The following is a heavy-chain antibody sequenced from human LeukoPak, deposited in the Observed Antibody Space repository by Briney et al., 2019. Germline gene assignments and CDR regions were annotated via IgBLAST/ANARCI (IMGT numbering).Heavy chain of an antibody. CDR3: ARDQTRGAGYSSSWYKY. J-gene: IGHJ4*02. V-gene: IGHV3-30*02. D-gene: IGHD6-13*01. CDR1: GFTFSSYG. CDR2: IRYDGSNK. Sequence: SGGSLRLSCAASGFTFSSYGMHWVRQAPGKGLEWVAFIRYDGSNKYYADSVKGRFTISRDNAKNTLYLQMNSLRAEDTAVYYCARDQTRGAGYSSSWYKYWGQGTLVTVSS.